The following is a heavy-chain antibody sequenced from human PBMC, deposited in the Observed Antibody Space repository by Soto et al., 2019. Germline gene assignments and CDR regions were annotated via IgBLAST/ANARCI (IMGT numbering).Heavy chain of an antibody. V-gene: IGHV3-74*03. D-gene: IGHD2-2*01. CDR3: ARESGYCSRTSCYRRVFDT. CDR1: GFTFSGHW. J-gene: IGHJ3*02. Sequence: EVQLVESGGDLVQPGGSLRLSCEASGFTFSGHWMHWVRQVPGKGLEWVSRINTDGGSSAYPDSVKGRFTICRDNAKNTRYLQMNGLRAEDTAVYYCARESGYCSRTSCYRRVFDTWGQGTTVTVSS. CDR2: INTDGGSS.